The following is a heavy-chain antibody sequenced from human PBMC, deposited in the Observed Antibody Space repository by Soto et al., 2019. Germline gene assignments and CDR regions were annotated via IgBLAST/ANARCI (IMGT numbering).Heavy chain of an antibody. CDR2: ISWNSGSI. D-gene: IGHD5-12*01. V-gene: IGHV3-9*01. CDR3: AKDSRGQNGYNYYYYYGMDV. CDR1: GFTFDDYA. Sequence: PGGSLRLSCAASGFTFDDYAMHWVRQAPGKGLEWVSGISWNSGSIGYADSVKGRFTISRDNAKNSLYLQMNSLRAEDTALYYCAKDSRGQNGYNYYYYYGMDVLGQGTTVTVSS. J-gene: IGHJ6*02.